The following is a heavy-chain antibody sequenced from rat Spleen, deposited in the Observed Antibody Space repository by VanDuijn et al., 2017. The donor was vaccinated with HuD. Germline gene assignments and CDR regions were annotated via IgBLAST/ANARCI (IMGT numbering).Heavy chain of an antibody. V-gene: IGHV5-7*01. D-gene: IGHD1-11*01. CDR1: GFTLSDYN. Sequence: EVQLVESGGGLVQSGRSLKLSCAASGFTLSDYNMAWVRQAPKKGLEWVATISYDGSRTYYRDSVKGRFTISRDNAKSTLYLQMDSLRSEDTATYYCATDQGYGGYSAYWYFDFWGPGTMVTVSS. CDR2: ISYDGSRT. J-gene: IGHJ1*01. CDR3: ATDQGYGGYSAYWYFDF.